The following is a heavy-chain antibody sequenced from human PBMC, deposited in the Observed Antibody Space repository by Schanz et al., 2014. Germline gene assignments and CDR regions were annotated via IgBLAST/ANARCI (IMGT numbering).Heavy chain of an antibody. J-gene: IGHJ4*02. CDR3: ASSGAGYSSSWDFDY. V-gene: IGHV1-8*01. D-gene: IGHD6-13*01. Sequence: QVQLIQSGAEVKKPGASVKVSCTASGYTFTSYDINWVRQAPGQGLEWLGWMNPNSGNPGFAQKFRGRVTMTRNTSMSTAYMELRSLRSEDTAVYYCASSGAGYSSSWDFDYWGQGTLVTVSS. CDR1: GYTFTSYD. CDR2: MNPNSGNP.